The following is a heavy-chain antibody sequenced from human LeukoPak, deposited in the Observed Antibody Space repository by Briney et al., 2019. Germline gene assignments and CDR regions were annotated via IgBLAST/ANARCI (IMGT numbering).Heavy chain of an antibody. V-gene: IGHV3-21*01. D-gene: IGHD2-2*01. Sequence: TGGSLRLSCAASGFTFSSYAMSWVRQAPGKGLEWVSSISSSSSYIYYADSVKGRFTISRDNAKNSLYLQMNSLRAEDTAVYYCARVVVPAEMGYYYGMDVWGQGTTVTVSS. J-gene: IGHJ6*02. CDR2: ISSSSSYI. CDR1: GFTFSSYA. CDR3: ARVVVPAEMGYYYGMDV.